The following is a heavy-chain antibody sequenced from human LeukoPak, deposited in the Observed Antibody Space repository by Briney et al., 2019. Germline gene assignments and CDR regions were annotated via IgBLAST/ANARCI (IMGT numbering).Heavy chain of an antibody. CDR1: GFTFDDYA. J-gene: IGHJ4*02. V-gene: IGHV3-9*01. CDR2: ISWNSGSI. D-gene: IGHD2-15*01. Sequence: AGGSLRLSCAASGFTFDDYAMHWVRQAPGKGLEWVSGISWNSGSIGYADSVKGRFTISRDNSKNTLYLQMNSLRAEDTAVYYCARVVDCSGGSCYPPYGYFDYWGQGTLVTVSS. CDR3: ARVVDCSGGSCYPPYGYFDY.